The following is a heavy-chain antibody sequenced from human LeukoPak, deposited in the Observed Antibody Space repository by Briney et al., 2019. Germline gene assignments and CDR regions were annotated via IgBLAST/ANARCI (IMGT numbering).Heavy chain of an antibody. J-gene: IGHJ5*02. Sequence: GGSLRLSCAASGFTFSSYSMNWVRQAPGKGLEWVSSISSSSSYIYYADSVKGRFTISRDNAKNSLYLQMNSLRAKDTAVYYCARDVGYYDSSGYYYIDWFDPWGQGTLVTVSS. CDR3: ARDVGYYDSSGYYYIDWFDP. D-gene: IGHD3-22*01. V-gene: IGHV3-21*01. CDR2: ISSSSSYI. CDR1: GFTFSSYS.